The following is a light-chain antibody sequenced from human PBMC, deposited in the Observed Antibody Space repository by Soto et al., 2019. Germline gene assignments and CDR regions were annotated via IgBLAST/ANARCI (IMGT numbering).Light chain of an antibody. J-gene: IGKJ1*01. CDR1: LIVSSSY. CDR3: QQYGSSPWT. CDR2: GAS. V-gene: IGKV3-20*01. Sequence: EIVLTQSPGTLSLSPGERATLSCRASLIVSSSYLAWYQQKPGQAPRPLIYGASSRAIGIPDRFSGSGSGTDFTLTISRLEPEDFAVYYCQQYGSSPWTFGQGTKVDIK.